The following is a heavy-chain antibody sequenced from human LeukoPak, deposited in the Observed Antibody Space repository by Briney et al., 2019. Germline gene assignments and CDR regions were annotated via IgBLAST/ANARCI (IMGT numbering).Heavy chain of an antibody. CDR3: ARLIAAAGPPHLDY. CDR2: IFHSGST. Sequence: PSETLSLTCTVSGGSISSYYCTWIRQPPGKGLEWIGYIFHSGSTNYNPSLKSRVTISVDKSKNQFSLKLSSVTAADTAVYYCARLIAAAGPPHLDYWGQGTLVTVSS. J-gene: IGHJ4*02. D-gene: IGHD6-13*01. CDR1: GGSISSYY. V-gene: IGHV4-59*12.